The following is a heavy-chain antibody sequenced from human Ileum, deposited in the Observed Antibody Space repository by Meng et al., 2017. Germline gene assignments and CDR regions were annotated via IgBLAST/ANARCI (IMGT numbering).Heavy chain of an antibody. V-gene: IGHV1-69*13. Sequence: SLNVSCKASGGTFSSYAISWVRQAPGQGLEWMGGIIPIFGTANYAQKFQGRVTITADESTSTAYMELSSLRSEDTAVYYCARCLLAYCGGDCWVLSRDWYFDLWGRGTLVTVSS. J-gene: IGHJ2*01. CDR1: GGTFSSYA. CDR3: ARCLLAYCGGDCWVLSRDWYFDL. D-gene: IGHD2-21*02. CDR2: IIPIFGTA.